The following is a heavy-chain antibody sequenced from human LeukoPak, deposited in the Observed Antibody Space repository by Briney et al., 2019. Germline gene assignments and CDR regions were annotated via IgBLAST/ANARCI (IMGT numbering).Heavy chain of an antibody. Sequence: SETLSLTCTVSGGSMNTYYWSWIRQSPGKGLEWIGYIYYSGSTNYNPSLKSRVTISVDTSKNQFSLKLSSVTAADTAVYYCARGARAAAGYYFDYWGQGTLVTVSS. CDR3: ARGARAAAGYYFDY. CDR1: GGSMNTYY. J-gene: IGHJ4*02. D-gene: IGHD6-13*01. V-gene: IGHV4-59*08. CDR2: IYYSGST.